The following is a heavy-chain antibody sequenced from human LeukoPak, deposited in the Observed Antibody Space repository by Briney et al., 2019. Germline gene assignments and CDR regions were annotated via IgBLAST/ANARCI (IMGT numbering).Heavy chain of an antibody. D-gene: IGHD2-21*01. CDR3: ARSVSWGLLVRDDAFDI. Sequence: PSETLSLTCTVSGGSISSYHWIWIRQPPGKGLEWIGYIHYSGSTNYNPSLKSRVTTSVDTSKKQFSLKLRSVTAADTAVYYCARSVSWGLLVRDDAFDIWGQGTMVTVS. CDR2: IHYSGST. J-gene: IGHJ3*02. V-gene: IGHV4-59*08. CDR1: GGSISSYH.